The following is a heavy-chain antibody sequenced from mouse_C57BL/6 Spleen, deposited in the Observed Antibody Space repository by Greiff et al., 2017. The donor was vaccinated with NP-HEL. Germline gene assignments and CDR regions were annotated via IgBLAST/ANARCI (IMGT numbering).Heavy chain of an antibody. V-gene: IGHV5-17*01. J-gene: IGHJ1*03. CDR3: ARSGYPYWYFDV. CDR1: GFTFSDYG. CDR2: ISSGSSTI. Sequence: DVQLVESGGGLVKPGGSLKLSCAASGFTFSDYGMHWVRQAPEKGLEWVAYISSGSSTIYYADTVKGRFTISRDNAKNTLFLQMTSLRSEDTAMYYCARSGYPYWYFDVWGTGTTVTVSS. D-gene: IGHD2-2*01.